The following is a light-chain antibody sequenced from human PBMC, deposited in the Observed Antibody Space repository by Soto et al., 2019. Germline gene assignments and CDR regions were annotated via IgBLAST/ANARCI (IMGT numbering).Light chain of an antibody. V-gene: IGLV2-14*01. J-gene: IGLJ2*01. CDR1: GNDVGTYNY. CDR3: SSYTSSSIVV. CDR2: DVS. Sequence: QSALTQPASVSGSPGQSITISCTGTGNDVGTYNYVSWYQQHPGKAPKLMVYDVSDRPSGVSNRFSGSKSGNTASLTISGLQAEDEADYYCSSYTSSSIVVFGGGTKLTVL.